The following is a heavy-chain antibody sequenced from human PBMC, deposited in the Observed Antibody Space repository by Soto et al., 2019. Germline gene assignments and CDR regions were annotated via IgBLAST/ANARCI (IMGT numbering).Heavy chain of an antibody. V-gene: IGHV4-39*01. Sequence: QLQLQESGPGLVKPSETLSLTCTVSGGSISSSSYDWGWIRQPPGKGLEWIGNIHYSGSTYYNPSVKSRVTISVDTFKKQFSLKLSSVTATDTAVYYCARQTIVVVVSSALWAIDPWGQGTLVTVSS. CDR2: IHYSGST. CDR1: GGSISSSSYD. CDR3: ARQTIVVVVSSALWAIDP. D-gene: IGHD2-15*01. J-gene: IGHJ5*02.